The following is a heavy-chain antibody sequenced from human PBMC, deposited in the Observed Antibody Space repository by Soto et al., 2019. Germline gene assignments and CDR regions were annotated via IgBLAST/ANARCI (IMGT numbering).Heavy chain of an antibody. CDR1: GVSIRYYF. CDR3: AIKRVPLSDDYESTSDDGAFDV. CDR2: IHDTGRT. D-gene: IGHD3-22*01. V-gene: IGHV4-59*01. J-gene: IGHJ3*01. Sequence: PSETLSHTCNVSGVSIRYYFWVWMRQPPGKGLELIGYIHDTGRTKYHPSLKSRVTIVVEPSKNQFSLKLRSVTAADTAVYYCAIKRVPLSDDYESTSDDGAFDVWGLGTMFT.